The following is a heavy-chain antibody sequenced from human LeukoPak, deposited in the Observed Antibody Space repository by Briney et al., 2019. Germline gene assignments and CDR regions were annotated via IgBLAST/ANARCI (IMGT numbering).Heavy chain of an antibody. D-gene: IGHD3-10*01. Sequence: SETLSLTCTVSDGSISSYYWSWIRQPPGEGLEWIGHIDSSESTNYNPSLKSRVTIYIDTTKNKLSLHLSFVTAADTAVYYCVRVRSYYGSVTGKSYYFDYWGQGTLVTVSS. J-gene: IGHJ4*02. CDR1: DGSISSYY. CDR2: IDSSEST. CDR3: VRVRSYYGSVTGKSYYFDY. V-gene: IGHV4-59*01.